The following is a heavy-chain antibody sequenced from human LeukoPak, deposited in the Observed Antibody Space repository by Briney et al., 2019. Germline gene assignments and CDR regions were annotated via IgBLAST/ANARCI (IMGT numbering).Heavy chain of an antibody. CDR2: IKQDGSEK. D-gene: IGHD2-2*01. CDR1: GFTFSSYW. Sequence: PGGSLRLSCAASGFTFSSYWMSWVRQAPGKGLEWVANIKQDGSEKYHVDSVKGRFTISRDNAKNSLYLQMNSLRAEDTAVYYCARTVVPTMYYYYYMDVWGKGTTVTISS. V-gene: IGHV3-7*03. J-gene: IGHJ6*03. CDR3: ARTVVPTMYYYYYMDV.